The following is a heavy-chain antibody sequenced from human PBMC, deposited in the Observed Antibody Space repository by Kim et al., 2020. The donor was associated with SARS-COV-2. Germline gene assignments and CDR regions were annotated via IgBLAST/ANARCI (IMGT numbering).Heavy chain of an antibody. J-gene: IGHJ3*02. CDR3: ARIVTDIVLIVAATGAFDI. V-gene: IGHV4-31*03. CDR1: GGSISSGGYY. D-gene: IGHD2-15*01. Sequence: SETLSLTCTVSGGSISSGGYYWSWIRQHPGKGLEWIGYIYYSGSTYYNPSLKSRVTISVDTSKNQFSLKLSSVTAADTAVYYCARIVTDIVLIVAATGAFDIWGQGTMVTVSS. CDR2: IYYSGST.